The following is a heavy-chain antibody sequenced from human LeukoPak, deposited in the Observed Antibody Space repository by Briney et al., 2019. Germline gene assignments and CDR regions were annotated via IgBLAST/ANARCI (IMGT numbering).Heavy chain of an antibody. Sequence: GGSLRLSCAASGFTFSSYEMNWVRQAPRKGLERVSYISNSGRTIFYADSVKGRFTVSRDNAKNSLYLQMNSLRAEDTAVYYCVRRYCSSTSCTLDSWGQGTLVTVSS. J-gene: IGHJ4*02. V-gene: IGHV3-48*03. CDR1: GFTFSSYE. CDR2: ISNSGRTI. CDR3: VRRYCSSTSCTLDS. D-gene: IGHD2-2*01.